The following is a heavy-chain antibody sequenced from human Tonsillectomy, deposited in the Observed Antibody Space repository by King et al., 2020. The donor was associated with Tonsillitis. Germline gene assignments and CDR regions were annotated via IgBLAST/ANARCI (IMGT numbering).Heavy chain of an antibody. CDR1: GYTFTNYD. Sequence: VQLVESGAEVKKPGASVKVSCKVSGYTFTNYDINWVRQATGQGLEWMGWMNPNTGNSGSSQMFQGRVTMTRNTSISTAYMELSSLRSEDTAVYYCARGFGVVIIGGVDVWGQGTTVTVSS. V-gene: IGHV1-8*01. CDR3: ARGFGVVIIGGVDV. D-gene: IGHD3-3*01. CDR2: MNPNTGNS. J-gene: IGHJ6*02.